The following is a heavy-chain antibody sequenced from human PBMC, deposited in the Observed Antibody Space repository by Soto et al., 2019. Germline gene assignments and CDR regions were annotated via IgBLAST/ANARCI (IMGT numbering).Heavy chain of an antibody. CDR3: ARHRGEHYYGSGSYPSNYYYYGMDV. CDR2: IYPGDSDT. D-gene: IGHD3-10*01. V-gene: IGHV5-51*01. Sequence: GESLKISCKGSGYSFTSYWIGWVRQMPGKGLEWMGIIYPGDSDTRYSPSFQGQVTISADKSISTAYLQWSSLKASDTAMYYCARHRGEHYYGSGSYPSNYYYYGMDVWGQGTTVTVSS. J-gene: IGHJ6*02. CDR1: GYSFTSYW.